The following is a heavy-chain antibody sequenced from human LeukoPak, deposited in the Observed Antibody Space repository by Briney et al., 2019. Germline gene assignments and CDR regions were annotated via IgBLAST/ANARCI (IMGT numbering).Heavy chain of an antibody. V-gene: IGHV3-30*18. J-gene: IGHJ4*02. CDR1: GFTFSNYG. CDR2: ISYDGNTK. D-gene: IGHD6-19*01. CDR3: AKEGSSGFIDS. Sequence: GRSLRLSCAASGFTFSNYGMHWVRQAPGKGLEWVAVISYDGNTKYYADSVKGRLTFSRDNSRNALYLQMNSLRAEDTAIFYCAKEGSSGFIDSWGQGTLVTVSS.